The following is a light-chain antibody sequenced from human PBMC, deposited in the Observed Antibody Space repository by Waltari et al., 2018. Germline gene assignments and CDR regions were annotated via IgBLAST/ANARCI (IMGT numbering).Light chain of an antibody. CDR2: YKSDSDK. CDR1: SGINVGRYR. J-gene: IGLJ3*02. Sequence: QAVLTQPSSLSASPGASASLTCTLRSGINVGRYRLDWYPQKPGSPPQYLLRYKSDSDKQQGSGVPSRFSGSKDASANAGILLISGLQSEDEADYYCMIWHSSAWVFGGGTKLTVL. CDR3: MIWHSSAWV. V-gene: IGLV5-45*03.